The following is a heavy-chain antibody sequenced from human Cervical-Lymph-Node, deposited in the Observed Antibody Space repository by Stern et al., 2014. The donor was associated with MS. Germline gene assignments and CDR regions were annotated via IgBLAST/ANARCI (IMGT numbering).Heavy chain of an antibody. Sequence: QLAQSGRGVAQPGRPLTLPCPASGFPLTRYAMHWVRQAPGKGLEWAAVISDDGSHKDYAGSVKGRFTISRDNSKNTLSLQMNRLRAEDAAVYYCARDNGTAYGDYGLYCQNQCGMDVWGQGTTVTVSS. D-gene: IGHD4-17*01. J-gene: IGHJ6*02. CDR1: GFPLTRYA. CDR3: ARDNGTAYGDYGLYCQNQCGMDV. V-gene: IGHV3-30*03. CDR2: ISDDGSHK.